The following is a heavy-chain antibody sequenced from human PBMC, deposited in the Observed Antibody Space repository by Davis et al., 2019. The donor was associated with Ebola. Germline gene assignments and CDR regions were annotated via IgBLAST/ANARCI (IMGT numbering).Heavy chain of an antibody. D-gene: IGHD3-22*01. CDR2: ISYDLSDK. V-gene: IGHV3-30*18. CDR1: GAFVSSGGYS. Sequence: PSETLSLTCAVSGAFVSSGGYSWIWIRQPPGKGLEWVAVISYDLSDKHYADSVKGRFTISRDNFRNTLYLQMNSLRDDDTAVYYCAKDSKGRDTSALYYYYHGMDVWGKGTTVTVSS. J-gene: IGHJ6*04. CDR3: AKDSKGRDTSALYYYYHGMDV.